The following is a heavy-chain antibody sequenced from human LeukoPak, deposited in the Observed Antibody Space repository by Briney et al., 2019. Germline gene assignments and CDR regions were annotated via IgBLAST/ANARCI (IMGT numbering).Heavy chain of an antibody. V-gene: IGHV3-23*01. Sequence: GGSLRLSCAASGFTFYTSGMGWVRQAPGKGLEWVSAISGSDGITYYADSVKGRFTISRDDSKNTLYLQMNSLKAEDTAVYYCAIEQWELKYWGQGTLVTVSS. J-gene: IGHJ4*02. D-gene: IGHD1-26*01. CDR1: GFTFYTSG. CDR2: ISGSDGIT. CDR3: AIEQWELKY.